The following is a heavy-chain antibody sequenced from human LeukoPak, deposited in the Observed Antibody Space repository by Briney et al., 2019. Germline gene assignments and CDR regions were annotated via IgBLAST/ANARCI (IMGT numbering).Heavy chain of an antibody. Sequence: ASVTVSFKASGYTFTSYGISWVRQAPGQGLEWMGWISAYNGNTNYAQKLQGRVTMTTDTSTSTAYMELRSLRSDDTAVYYCARLSIAAAAKGFDYWGQGTLVTVSS. CDR3: ARLSIAAAAKGFDY. CDR2: ISAYNGNT. D-gene: IGHD6-13*01. J-gene: IGHJ4*02. CDR1: GYTFTSYG. V-gene: IGHV1-18*01.